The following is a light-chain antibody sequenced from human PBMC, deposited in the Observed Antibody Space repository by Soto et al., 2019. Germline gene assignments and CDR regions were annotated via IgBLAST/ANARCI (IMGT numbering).Light chain of an antibody. CDR1: QSISSY. CDR3: QQSYNTPQT. J-gene: IGKJ1*01. CDR2: AAS. Sequence: IQMTQSPSSLSASVGDRVTITCRASQSISSYLHWYQQKPGKAPKLLIYAASTLQSGVPSRFSGSGSGTDFTLTISTLQPEDFATYYCQQSYNTPQTFGQGTKVDIK. V-gene: IGKV1-39*01.